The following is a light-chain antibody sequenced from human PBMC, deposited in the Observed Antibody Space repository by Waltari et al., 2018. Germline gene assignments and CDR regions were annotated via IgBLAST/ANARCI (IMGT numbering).Light chain of an antibody. CDR2: DAS. Sequence: IVLTQSPATLSLSPGERATLSCRASQTVSSYLAWSQQKPGQAPRLLIYDASNRATGISARFSGSGSGTDFTLTISSLEPEDFAVYYCQQRSNWPLTFGGGTRVEIK. CDR3: QQRSNWPLT. J-gene: IGKJ4*01. CDR1: QTVSSY. V-gene: IGKV3-11*01.